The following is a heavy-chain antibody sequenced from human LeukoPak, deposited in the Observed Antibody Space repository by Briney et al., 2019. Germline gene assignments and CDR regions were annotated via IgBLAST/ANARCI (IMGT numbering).Heavy chain of an antibody. CDR3: AKGSTKGDSYGYGY. V-gene: IGHV3-23*01. CDR1: GFTFSSYA. D-gene: IGHD5-18*01. CDR2: ISGSGGST. Sequence: PGASLRPSCAASGFTFSSYAMSWVRQAPGKGLEWVSAISGSGGSTYYADSVKGRFTISRDNSKNTLYLQMNSLRAEDTAVYYCAKGSTKGDSYGYGYWSQGTLVTVSS. J-gene: IGHJ4*02.